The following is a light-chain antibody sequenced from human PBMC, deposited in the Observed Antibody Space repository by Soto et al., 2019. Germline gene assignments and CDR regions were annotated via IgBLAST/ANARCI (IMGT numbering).Light chain of an antibody. CDR3: QQYNNWPPWT. CDR1: QSVYSS. Sequence: ETVMTQSPATLSVSPGERATLSCRASQSVYSSLAWYQQKHGQAPRLLIYGASTRATGIPARFSGSGSGTEFTLTISRLQSEDFVVYYCQQYNNWPPWTFGQGTKVEIK. CDR2: GAS. J-gene: IGKJ1*01. V-gene: IGKV3-15*01.